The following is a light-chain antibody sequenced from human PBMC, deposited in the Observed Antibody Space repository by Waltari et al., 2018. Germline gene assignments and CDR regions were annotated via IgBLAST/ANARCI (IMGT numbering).Light chain of an antibody. J-gene: IGKJ3*01. CDR2: KAS. CDR1: QSISTW. Sequence: DIQMTQSPSTLSASVGDRVTITCRASQSISTWLAWYQQKPGKAPKLLIYKASGLESGVPSRFSGSGSGTEFTLTISSLQPDDYATYYCQQYNTYPTFGPGTKVDVK. V-gene: IGKV1-5*03. CDR3: QQYNTYPT.